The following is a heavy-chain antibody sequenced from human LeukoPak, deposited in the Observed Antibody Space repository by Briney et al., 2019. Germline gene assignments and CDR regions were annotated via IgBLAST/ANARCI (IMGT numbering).Heavy chain of an antibody. CDR1: GYTFTGYY. CDR3: ARDRYQLGGYFDY. V-gene: IGHV1-2*02. J-gene: IGHJ4*02. CDR2: INPNSGGT. D-gene: IGHD2-2*01. Sequence: ASVKVSCKASGYTFTGYYMHWVRQAPGQGLEWMGWINPNSGGTNYAQKFQGRVTMTTDTSTSTAYMELRSLRSDDTAVYYCARDRYQLGGYFDYWGQGTLVTVSS.